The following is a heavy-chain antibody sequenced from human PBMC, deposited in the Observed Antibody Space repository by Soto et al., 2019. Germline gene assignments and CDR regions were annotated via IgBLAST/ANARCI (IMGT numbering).Heavy chain of an antibody. CDR2: ISAHNDNT. Sequence: QVHLVQSGAEVRKPGASVKVSYKGSGYTFTSYGIAWVRQAPGLGLEWMGWISAHNDNTNYAQKVQGRVTVTRDTSTSTAYMELRNLRSDDTAVYYCARGRYGDYWGQGALVTVSS. V-gene: IGHV1-18*01. CDR1: GYTFTSYG. J-gene: IGHJ4*02. CDR3: ARGRYGDY. D-gene: IGHD1-1*01.